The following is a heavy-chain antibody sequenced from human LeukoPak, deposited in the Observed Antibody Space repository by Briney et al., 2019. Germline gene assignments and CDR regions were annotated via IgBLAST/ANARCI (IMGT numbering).Heavy chain of an antibody. J-gene: IGHJ4*02. D-gene: IGHD3-22*01. CDR1: GGSISSGDCY. CDR2: IYYSGST. CDR3: ARVAYDSSGYTFDY. Sequence: SETLSLTCTVSGGSISSGDCYWSWIRQPPGKGLEWIGYIYYSGSTYYNPSLKGRVTISVDKSKNQFSLKLSSVTAADTAVYYCARVAYDSSGYTFDYWGQGTLVTVSS. V-gene: IGHV4-30-4*01.